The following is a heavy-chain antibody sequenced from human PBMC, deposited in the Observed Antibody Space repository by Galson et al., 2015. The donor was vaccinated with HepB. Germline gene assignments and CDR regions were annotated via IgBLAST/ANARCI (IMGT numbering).Heavy chain of an antibody. D-gene: IGHD5-12*01. CDR2: INHNIDAT. CDR3: ARGTSVSVATTDY. Sequence: SVKVSCKASGYIFTGQYIHWVRQAPGQGLEWMGRINHNIDATDYSRKFKGRITMTIDTSISTAYMELKRLTSDDTAIYFCARGTSVSVATTDYWGPGTLITVSS. V-gene: IGHV1-2*06. J-gene: IGHJ4*02. CDR1: GYIFTGQY.